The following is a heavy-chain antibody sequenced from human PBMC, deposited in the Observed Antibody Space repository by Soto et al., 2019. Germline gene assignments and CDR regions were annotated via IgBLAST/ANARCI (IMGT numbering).Heavy chain of an antibody. CDR3: AKDAARTSGWYYFDF. CDR2: MSNSGDET. V-gene: IGHV3-23*01. J-gene: IGHJ4*01. D-gene: IGHD6-19*01. Sequence: EVQLLESGGGLIQPGGSLRLSCAASGFTFRTYAMGWVRQAPGKGLEWVSVMSNSGDETYYADSVTGRFTISRDNFQNTLYLQLSSLRADDTAVYYCAKDAARTSGWYYFDFWGHGTLVTVSS. CDR1: GFTFRTYA.